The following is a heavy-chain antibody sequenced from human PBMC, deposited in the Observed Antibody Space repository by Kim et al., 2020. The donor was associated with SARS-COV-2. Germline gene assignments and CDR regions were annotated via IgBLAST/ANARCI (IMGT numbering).Heavy chain of an antibody. CDR2: IYYSGST. V-gene: IGHV4-39*07. CDR1: GGSISSSSYY. CDR3: ARDRYYDSSGYYYGAFDI. Sequence: SETLSLTCTVSGGSISSSSYYWGWIRQPPGKGLEWIGSIYYSGSTYYNPSLKSQVTISVDTSKNQFSLKLSSVTAADTAVYYCARDRYYDSSGYYYGAFDIWGQGTMVTVSS. J-gene: IGHJ3*02. D-gene: IGHD3-22*01.